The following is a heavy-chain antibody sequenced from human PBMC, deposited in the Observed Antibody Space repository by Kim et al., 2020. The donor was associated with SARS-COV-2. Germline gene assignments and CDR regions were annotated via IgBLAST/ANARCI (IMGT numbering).Heavy chain of an antibody. CDR3: ARAMGITIFGVVIVNWFDP. CDR1: GGSISSGGYY. J-gene: IGHJ5*02. Sequence: SETLSLTCTVSGGSISSGGYYWNCIRQHPGKGLEWIGYIYYSGSTYYNPSLKSRVTISVDTSKNQFSLKLSSVTAADTAVYYCARAMGITIFGVVIVNWFDPWGQGTLVTVSS. V-gene: IGHV4-31*03. D-gene: IGHD3-3*01. CDR2: IYYSGST.